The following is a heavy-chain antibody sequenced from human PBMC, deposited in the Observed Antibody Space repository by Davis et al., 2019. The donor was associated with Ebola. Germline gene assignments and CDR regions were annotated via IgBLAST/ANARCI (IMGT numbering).Heavy chain of an antibody. D-gene: IGHD6-19*01. Sequence: GGSLRLSCQASGFIFKAYAMHWVRQAPGKGLEWVSVISGSGAETYSADSLKGRFTISRDSSKNTLFLEMNNLRDEDTAVYFCARVVGWLKGGMDSWGQGTPVTVSS. V-gene: IGHV3-23*01. CDR3: ARVVGWLKGGMDS. CDR2: ISGSGAET. J-gene: IGHJ4*02. CDR1: GFIFKAYA.